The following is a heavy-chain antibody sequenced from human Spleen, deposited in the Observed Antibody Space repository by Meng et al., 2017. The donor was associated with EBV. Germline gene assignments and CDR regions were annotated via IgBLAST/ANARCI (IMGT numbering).Heavy chain of an antibody. D-gene: IGHD4-17*01. CDR3: ARATVTMAKNIFDC. J-gene: IGHJ4*02. V-gene: IGHV4-4*02. CDR2: VYHSGST. Sequence: QGPLQDSGPVLVNPSGTLSLTCAVSGGSITSSDWWNWVRQPPGKGLEWIGEVYHSGSTKYNPSLKSRVTISVDKANNQFSLNLRSVTAADTAVYYCARATVTMAKNIFDCWGQGTLVTVSS. CDR1: GGSITSSDW.